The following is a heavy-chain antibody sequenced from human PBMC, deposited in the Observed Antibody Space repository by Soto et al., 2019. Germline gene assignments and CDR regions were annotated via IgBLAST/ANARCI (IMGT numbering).Heavy chain of an antibody. CDR2: ISGSGGGT. Sequence: VQLLESGGGLVQPGGALGLSCAASGFSFNDHAMNWVRQAPGKGLEWVSGISGSGGGTYYADSVKGRFTISKDNSKNTVYLQMNNMRPEDTALYYCARGSGVTCSSPIDYWGHGTQVTVSS. CDR3: ARGSGVTCSSPIDY. V-gene: IGHV3-23*01. J-gene: IGHJ4*01. D-gene: IGHD2-15*01. CDR1: GFSFNDHA.